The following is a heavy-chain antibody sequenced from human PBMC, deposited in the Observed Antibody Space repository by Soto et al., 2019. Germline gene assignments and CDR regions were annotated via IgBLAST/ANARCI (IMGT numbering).Heavy chain of an antibody. CDR2: IYYTGST. J-gene: IGHJ4*02. CDR3: AREGTPPVYYLDF. Sequence: QVQLQESGPGLVKPSQTLSLTCSVSGGSISAGNYYWSWIRQSPGKGLEWIGYIYYTGSTYYNPSLQSRVSISVDTSKNQFSLRLSSVTAADTAVYYCAREGTPPVYYLDFWGQGTLVSVSS. V-gene: IGHV4-30-4*01. CDR1: GGSISAGNYY. D-gene: IGHD2-2*01.